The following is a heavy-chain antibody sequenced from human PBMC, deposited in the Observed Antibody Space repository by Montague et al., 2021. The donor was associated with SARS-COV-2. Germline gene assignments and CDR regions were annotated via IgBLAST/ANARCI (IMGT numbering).Heavy chain of an antibody. V-gene: IGHV4-59*13. CDR1: GGSISSYY. Sequence: SETLSLTCTVSGGSISSYYWSWIRQTPGKGLEWIAYIYKNENSNYNPSLKSRVAISLDTSRSQIYLNMTSVTTADTAVYFCAGERDYRRNFDFWGQGALVSVS. CDR3: AGERDYRRNFDF. D-gene: IGHD4-17*01. CDR2: IYKNENS. J-gene: IGHJ4*02.